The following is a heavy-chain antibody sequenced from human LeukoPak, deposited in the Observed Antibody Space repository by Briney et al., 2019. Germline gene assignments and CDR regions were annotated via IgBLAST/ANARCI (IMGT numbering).Heavy chain of an antibody. J-gene: IGHJ4*02. D-gene: IGHD2-15*01. CDR1: EFTFRILE. CDR2: FSGGGSTI. V-gene: IGHV3-48*03. Sequence: GGSWKFPWEAFEFTFRILEWNWVGKVPGRGLGGVSYFSGGGSTIYYADSVKGRFNIPRGKAKSSMYLQINSLRVEDTAVYYCARRKADDYWGQGTLVTVSS. CDR3: ARRKADDY.